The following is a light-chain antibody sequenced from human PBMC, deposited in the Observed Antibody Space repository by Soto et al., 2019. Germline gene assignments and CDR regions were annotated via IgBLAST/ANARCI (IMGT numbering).Light chain of an antibody. J-gene: IGLJ2*01. V-gene: IGLV2-8*01. CDR2: EVS. CDR3: SSNAGSNNFVV. Sequence: QSALTHPPSASGSPGQSVTISCTGTSSDVGGYNYVSWYQHHPGKAPKLMIYEVSKRPSGVPDRFSGSKSGNTASLTVSGLQAEDEADYYCSSNAGSNNFVVFGGVTKLTVL. CDR1: SSDVGGYNY.